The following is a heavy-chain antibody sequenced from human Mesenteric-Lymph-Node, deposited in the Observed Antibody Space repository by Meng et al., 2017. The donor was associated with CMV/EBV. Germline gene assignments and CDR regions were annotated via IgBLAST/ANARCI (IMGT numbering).Heavy chain of an antibody. Sequence: GATFAGFAYSWVRQAPAQRLEWMGRLIPILDIANYAQKFQGRVAISADKSTGTIYMELSSLRSDDTAVYFCARAPGGGPSGHPFDNWGQGTLVTVSS. D-gene: IGHD2-15*01. CDR1: GATFAGFA. CDR3: ARAPGGGPSGHPFDN. J-gene: IGHJ4*02. V-gene: IGHV1-69*04. CDR2: LIPILDIA.